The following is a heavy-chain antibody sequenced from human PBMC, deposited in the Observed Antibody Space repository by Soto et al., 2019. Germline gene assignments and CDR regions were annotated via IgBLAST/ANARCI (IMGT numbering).Heavy chain of an antibody. D-gene: IGHD3-22*01. CDR2: ISGSGSNT. J-gene: IGHJ4*02. V-gene: IGHV3-23*01. CDR1: GFTFRSYA. Sequence: GGSLRLSCAASGFTFRSYAMNWVRQAPGKGLEWVSTISGSGSNTYYADSVKGRFTISRDNSKNTLYLQINSLGAEDTAVYYCAKDGAESYYDSSGYFHWGQGALVTVSS. CDR3: AKDGAESYYDSSGYFH.